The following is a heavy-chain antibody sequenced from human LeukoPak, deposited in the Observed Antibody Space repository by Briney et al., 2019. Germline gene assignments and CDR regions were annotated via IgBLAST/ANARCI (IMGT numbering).Heavy chain of an antibody. CDR2: IWYDGSNK. V-gene: IGHV3-33*01. Sequence: GGSLRLSCAASGFTFSSYGMHWVRQAPGKGLEWVAVIWYDGSNKYYADCVKGRFTISRDNSKNTLYLQMNSLRAEDTAVYYCARGGVPAAYIDYWGQGTLVTVSS. D-gene: IGHD2-2*01. CDR1: GFTFSSYG. J-gene: IGHJ4*02. CDR3: ARGGVPAAYIDY.